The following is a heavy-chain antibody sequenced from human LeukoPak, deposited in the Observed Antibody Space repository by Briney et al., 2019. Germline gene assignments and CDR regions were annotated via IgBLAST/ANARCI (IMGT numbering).Heavy chain of an antibody. D-gene: IGHD3-10*01. CDR3: ANLEKGSGSYYKDY. V-gene: IGHV4-59*12. Sequence: SETLSLTCRISDGSISTYYWSWIRQAPGKGLEWIGYIYYTGTTYYTPSLKSRVTISLDTANNQFSLKLTSMTPADTAVYYCANLEKGSGSYYKDYWGQGTLVTVSS. J-gene: IGHJ4*02. CDR2: IYYTGTT. CDR1: DGSISTYY.